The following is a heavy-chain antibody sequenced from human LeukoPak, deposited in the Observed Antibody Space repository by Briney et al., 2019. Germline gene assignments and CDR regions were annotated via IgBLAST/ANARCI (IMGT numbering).Heavy chain of an antibody. CDR2: ISGSGGST. Sequence: GGSLRLSCAASGFTFSNAWMSWVRQAPGKGLEWVSAISGSGGSTYYADSVKGRFTISRDNSKNTLYLQMNSLRAEDTAVYYCARGHYSGNSAYPDYWGQGTLVTVSS. D-gene: IGHD3-22*01. CDR3: ARGHYSGNSAYPDY. J-gene: IGHJ4*02. V-gene: IGHV3-23*01. CDR1: GFTFSNAW.